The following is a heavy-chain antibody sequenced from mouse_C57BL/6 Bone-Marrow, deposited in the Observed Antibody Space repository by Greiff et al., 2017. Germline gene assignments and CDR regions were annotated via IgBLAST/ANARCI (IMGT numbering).Heavy chain of an antibody. CDR3: ARGGWDGYFDV. CDR2: INPGSGGT. J-gene: IGHJ1*03. V-gene: IGHV1-54*01. CDR1: GYAFTNYL. D-gene: IGHD4-1*01. Sequence: VQLQQSGAELVRPGTSVKVSCKASGYAFTNYLIEWVKQRPGQGLEWIGVINPGSGGTNYNEKFKGKATLTADKSSSTAYMQLSSLTSEASAVYFCARGGWDGYFDVWGTGTTVTVSS.